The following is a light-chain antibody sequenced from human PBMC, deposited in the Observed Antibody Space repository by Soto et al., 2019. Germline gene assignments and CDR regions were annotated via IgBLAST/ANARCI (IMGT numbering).Light chain of an antibody. Sequence: DIQMTQSPSTLPASVGERVTIPCRASQSVSNWLAWYQQKPGKAPNLLIYDVSSLESGVPSRFSGSGSGTEFILTISSLQPDEFATYYCQQYDSYSWTFGQGTKVDI. V-gene: IGKV1-5*01. CDR2: DVS. CDR3: QQYDSYSWT. CDR1: QSVSNW. J-gene: IGKJ1*01.